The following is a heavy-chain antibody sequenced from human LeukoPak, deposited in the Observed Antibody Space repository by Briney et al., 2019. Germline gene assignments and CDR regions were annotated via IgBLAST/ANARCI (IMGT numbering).Heavy chain of an antibody. CDR1: GFTFSSYW. V-gene: IGHV3-74*01. D-gene: IGHD6-13*01. CDR3: ARTPAAGPDY. CDR2: NNSDGSST. Sequence: PGGSLRLSCAASGFTFSSYWMHWVRQAPGKGLVWVSRNNSDGSSTSYADSVKGRFTISRDNAKNTLYLQMNSLRAEDTAVYYCARTPAAGPDYWGQGTLDTVSS. J-gene: IGHJ4*02.